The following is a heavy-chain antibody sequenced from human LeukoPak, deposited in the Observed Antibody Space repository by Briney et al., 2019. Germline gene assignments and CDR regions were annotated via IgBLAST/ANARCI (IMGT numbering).Heavy chain of an antibody. CDR3: ARARYANAWYAFDI. D-gene: IGHD2-2*01. CDR2: LSHSGSG. V-gene: IGHV4-59*02. CDR1: GGSVSSYY. J-gene: IGHJ3*02. Sequence: SETLSLTCTVSGGSVSSYYWSWIRRPPGRGLEWIAYLSHSGSGDSNPSLTSRVTTLVDTSKNQFSLKLTSVTAADAAVYYCARARYANAWYAFDIWGHGTMVTVSS.